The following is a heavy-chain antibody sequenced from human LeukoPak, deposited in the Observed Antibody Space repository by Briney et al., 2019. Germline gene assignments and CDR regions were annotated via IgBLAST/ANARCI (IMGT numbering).Heavy chain of an antibody. Sequence: GSSVKVSCKASGGTFSSYAISWVRQAPGQGLGWMGRIIPIFGTANYAQKFQGRVTITTDESTSTAYMELSSLRSGDTAVYYCASPPPGGDDAFDIWGQGTMVTVSS. J-gene: IGHJ3*02. D-gene: IGHD4-23*01. CDR2: IIPIFGTA. V-gene: IGHV1-69*05. CDR3: ASPPPGGDDAFDI. CDR1: GGTFSSYA.